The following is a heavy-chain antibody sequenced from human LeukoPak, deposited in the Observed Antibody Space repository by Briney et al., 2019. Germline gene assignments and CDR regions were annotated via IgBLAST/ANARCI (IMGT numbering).Heavy chain of an antibody. CDR3: TRASSGWYIYFQQ. D-gene: IGHD6-19*01. V-gene: IGHV1-2*02. J-gene: IGHJ1*01. CDR1: GYTFTDYY. CDR2: INPNSGGT. Sequence: ASVKVSCKASGYTFTDYYIHWVRQAPGQGLEWMGWINPNSGGTNYAQKLQGRVIMTRDTSITTAYMELSSLRSDDTAVYYCTRASSGWYIYFQQWGQGTLLSVSS.